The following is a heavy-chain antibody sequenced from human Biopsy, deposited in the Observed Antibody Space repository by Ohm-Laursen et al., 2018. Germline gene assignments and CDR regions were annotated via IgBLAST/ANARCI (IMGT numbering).Heavy chain of an antibody. CDR2: INPNSGGT. CDR1: GYNFTGYY. V-gene: IGHV1-2*02. CDR3: ARAPGGVVLTDYYYYYGMDV. D-gene: IGHD3-22*01. Sequence: VASVKVSCKTSGYNFTGYYIHWVRQAPGQGLEWMGWINPNSGGTDYSLKFQGRVTMTRDTSISTAYMQLSRLRSDDTAVFYCARAPGGVVLTDYYYYYGMDVWGQGTTVTVSS. J-gene: IGHJ6*02.